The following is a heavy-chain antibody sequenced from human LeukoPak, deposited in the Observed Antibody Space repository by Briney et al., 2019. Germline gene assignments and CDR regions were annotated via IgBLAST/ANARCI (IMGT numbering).Heavy chain of an antibody. CDR2: ISGNGGST. CDR1: GFTFSSYA. J-gene: IGHJ4*02. V-gene: IGHV3-23*01. D-gene: IGHD3-22*01. Sequence: GGSLRLSCAASGFTFSSYAMSWVRQAPGRGLEWVSAISGNGGSTYYADSVKGRFTISRDNSKNMLYLQMNSLRAEDTAVYYCAKRHYDSSGYPNWGQGTLVTVSS. CDR3: AKRHYDSSGYPN.